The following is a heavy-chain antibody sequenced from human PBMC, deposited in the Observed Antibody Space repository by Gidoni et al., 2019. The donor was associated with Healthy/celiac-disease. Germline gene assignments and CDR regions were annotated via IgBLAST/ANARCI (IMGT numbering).Heavy chain of an antibody. CDR2: IRSKAYGGTT. CDR1: GFTFGDYA. V-gene: IGHV3-49*05. J-gene: IGHJ6*02. D-gene: IGHD6-19*01. Sequence: EVQLVESGGGLVKPGRSLRLSCTASGFTFGDYAMSWLRQAPGKGLEWVGFIRSKAYGGTTEYAASVKGRFTISRDDSKSIAYLQMNSLKTEDTAVYYCTRDQAVRGYGMDVWGQGTTVTVSS. CDR3: TRDQAVRGYGMDV.